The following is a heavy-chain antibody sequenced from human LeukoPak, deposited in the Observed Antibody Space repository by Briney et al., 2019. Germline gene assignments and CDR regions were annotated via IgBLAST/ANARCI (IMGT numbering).Heavy chain of an antibody. D-gene: IGHD3-3*01. CDR3: ATYDLWTTYYTFQY. V-gene: IGHV3-23*01. CDR1: GFIFNNYA. Sequence: GGSLRLSCAASGFIFNNYAMSWDRQAPGKGLEWVSSISTTGSTTYYADSVRGRFTISRDNSQNTLSLQMDSLTAADTAVYSCATYDLWTTYYTFQYWGQGTLVSVSS. CDR2: ISTTGSTT. J-gene: IGHJ4*02.